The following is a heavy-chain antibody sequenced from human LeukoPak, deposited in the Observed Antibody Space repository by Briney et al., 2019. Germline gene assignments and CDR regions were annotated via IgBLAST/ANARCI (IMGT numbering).Heavy chain of an antibody. CDR3: ARWVGDYGDYSTGVPRD. CDR2: IYYSGST. D-gene: IGHD4-17*01. Sequence: SETLSLTCTVSGGSISSYYWSWIRQPPGKGLEWIGYIYYSGSTNYNPSLKSRVTISVDTSKNQFSLKLSSVTAADTAVYYCARWVGDYGDYSTGVPRDWGQGTLVTVSS. J-gene: IGHJ4*02. V-gene: IGHV4-59*01. CDR1: GGSISSYY.